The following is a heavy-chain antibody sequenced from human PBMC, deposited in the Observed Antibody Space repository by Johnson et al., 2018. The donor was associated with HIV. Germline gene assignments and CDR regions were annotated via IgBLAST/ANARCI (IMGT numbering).Heavy chain of an antibody. D-gene: IGHD6-13*01. Sequence: QVQLVESGGGVVQPGGSLRLSCAASGFTFSSYGMHWVRQAPGKGLEWVSVIYSGGSTYYADSVKGRFTISRDNSKNTLYLQLGSLRDDDTAVYYCVRRQYISTWQDAFDVWGQGTTVTVSS. CDR1: GFTFSSYG. CDR3: VRRQYISTWQDAFDV. J-gene: IGHJ3*01. CDR2: IYSGGST. V-gene: IGHV3-NL1*01.